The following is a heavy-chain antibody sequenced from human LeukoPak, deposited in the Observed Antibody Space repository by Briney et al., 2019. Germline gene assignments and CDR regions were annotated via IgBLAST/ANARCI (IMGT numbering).Heavy chain of an antibody. Sequence: PGGPLRLSCAASGFTFSSYWMHWVRQAPGKGLVWVSRINSDGSSTNYADSVKGRFTISRDNSKNTLYLQMNSLRAEDTAVYYCAKDWRGSYPNWFDPWGQGTLVTVSS. J-gene: IGHJ5*02. CDR2: INSDGSST. CDR3: AKDWRGSYPNWFDP. CDR1: GFTFSSYW. V-gene: IGHV3-74*01. D-gene: IGHD1-26*01.